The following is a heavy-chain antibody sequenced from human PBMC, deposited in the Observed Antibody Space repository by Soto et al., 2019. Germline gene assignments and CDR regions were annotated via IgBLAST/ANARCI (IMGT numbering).Heavy chain of an antibody. V-gene: IGHV4-30-2*01. Sequence: PSETLSLTCGVSGDSISSGDYSWTWIRQPPGKGLEWIGYIYRTGSSYSSPTLNSRVSISVDRSKNQFYLKMTSVTAADTAVYYCAREGDHDRSGLAYWGQGILVTVSS. CDR1: GDSISSGDYS. J-gene: IGHJ4*02. CDR3: AREGDHDRSGLAY. CDR2: IYRTGSS. D-gene: IGHD3-22*01.